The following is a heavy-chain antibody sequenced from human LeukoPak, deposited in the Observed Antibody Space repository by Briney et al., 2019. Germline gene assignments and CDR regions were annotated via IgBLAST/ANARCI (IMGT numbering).Heavy chain of an antibody. CDR3: ARVSRRESKEASLWFGVTY. D-gene: IGHD3-10*01. Sequence: NSGRSLRLSCAASGFTFSSYSMNWVRQAPGKGLEWVSSISSSSSYIYYADSVKGRFTISRDNAKNSLYLQMNSLRAEDTAVYYCARVSRRESKEASLWFGVTYWGQGTLVTVSS. V-gene: IGHV3-21*01. CDR2: ISSSSSYI. CDR1: GFTFSSYS. J-gene: IGHJ4*02.